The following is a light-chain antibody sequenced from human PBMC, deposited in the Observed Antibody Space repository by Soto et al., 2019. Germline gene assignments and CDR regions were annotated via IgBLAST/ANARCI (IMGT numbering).Light chain of an antibody. CDR1: SSNIGSNY. CDR2: RNN. J-gene: IGLJ3*02. V-gene: IGLV1-47*01. Sequence: QSVLTQPPSASGTPGQRVTISCSGSSSNIGSNYVYWYQQLPGTAPKLLIYRNNQRPSGVPDRFSGSKSGTSASLAISGLRSEDEADYYCEAWHDSLSGVVFGGGTKLTVL. CDR3: EAWHDSLSGVV.